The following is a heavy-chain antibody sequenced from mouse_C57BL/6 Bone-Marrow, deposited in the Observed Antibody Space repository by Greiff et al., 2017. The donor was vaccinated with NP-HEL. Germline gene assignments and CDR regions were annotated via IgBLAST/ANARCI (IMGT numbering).Heavy chain of an antibody. J-gene: IGHJ1*03. D-gene: IGHD1-1*01. V-gene: IGHV1-85*01. CDR2: LYPRDGST. CDR1: GYTFTSYD. CDR3: ARKGYGSSIYWYFDV. Sequence: QVQLQQSGPELVKPGASVKLSCKASGYTFTSYDINWVKQRPGQGLEWIGWLYPRDGSTKYNEKFKGKATLTVDTSSSTAYMELHSLTSEDSAVYFCARKGYGSSIYWYFDVWGTGTTVTVSS.